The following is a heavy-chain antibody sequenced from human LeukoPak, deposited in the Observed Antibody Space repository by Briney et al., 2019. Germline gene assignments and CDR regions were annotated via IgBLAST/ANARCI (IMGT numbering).Heavy chain of an antibody. J-gene: IGHJ3*01. CDR2: ISTTDSRV. Sequence: GGSLRLSCAASGFSFSDHYMSWIRQRPGKGLEWLSYISTTDSRVYFADPVKGRFTVSRDDAQKSLYLQMNSLRVEDTAVYYCARDRAVGASDSYDLWGPGTMVIVSS. D-gene: IGHD4-23*01. V-gene: IGHV3-11*04. CDR1: GFSFSDHY. CDR3: ARDRAVGASDSYDL.